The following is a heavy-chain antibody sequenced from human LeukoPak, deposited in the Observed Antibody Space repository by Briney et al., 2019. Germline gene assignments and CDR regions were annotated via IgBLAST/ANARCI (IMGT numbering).Heavy chain of an antibody. V-gene: IGHV3-15*01. CDR1: AFTFSNAW. J-gene: IGHJ4*02. D-gene: IGHD3-10*01. Sequence: GGSLRLSCAASAFTFSNAWMNWVRQAPGKGLEWVARIKSKPDGGTTEYAAPVRGRFIISRDDSKNTLYLQMNSLETEDTAVYYCVSSSVPMIRNYFDFWGLGTLVTVSS. CDR3: VSSSVPMIRNYFDF. CDR2: IKSKPDGGTT.